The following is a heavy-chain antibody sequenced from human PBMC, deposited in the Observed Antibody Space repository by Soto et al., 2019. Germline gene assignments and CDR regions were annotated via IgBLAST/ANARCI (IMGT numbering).Heavy chain of an antibody. V-gene: IGHV4-59*01. Sequence: SETLSLTCTVSGGSISSYFYIWVRQPPGKGLEWIGSVYYTGTTDYNPSLKSRVTISVDTSKTQFSLNLRSVTAADTAVYYCARDLAAVPRAFDYWGRGTLVTSPQ. CDR1: GGSISSYF. CDR3: ARDLAAVPRAFDY. J-gene: IGHJ4*02. D-gene: IGHD6-13*01. CDR2: VYYTGTT.